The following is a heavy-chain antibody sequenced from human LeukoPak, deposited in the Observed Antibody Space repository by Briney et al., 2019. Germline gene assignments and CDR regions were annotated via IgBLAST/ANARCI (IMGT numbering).Heavy chain of an antibody. D-gene: IGHD3-3*01. CDR1: GYTFTGYY. Sequence: ASVKVSCKASGYTFTGYYMHWVRQAPGQGLEWMGWINPNSGGTNYAQKFQGRVTMTRDTSISTAYMELSRLRSDDTAVYYCAREYYDFWSGYSNWFDPWGQGTLVTVSS. V-gene: IGHV1-2*02. J-gene: IGHJ5*02. CDR3: AREYYDFWSGYSNWFDP. CDR2: INPNSGGT.